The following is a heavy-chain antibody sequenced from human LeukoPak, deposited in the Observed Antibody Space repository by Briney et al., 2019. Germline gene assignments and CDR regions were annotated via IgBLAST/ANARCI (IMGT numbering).Heavy chain of an antibody. CDR2: ISWDGGST. V-gene: IGHV3-43*01. CDR3: AKDDSGSYYGDAFDI. Sequence: GGSLTLSCAASGFTFDDYTMHWVRQAPGQGLEWVSLISWDGGSTYYADSVKGRFTISRDNSKNSLYLQMNSLRTEDTALYYCAKDDSGSYYGDAFDIWGQGTMVAVSS. D-gene: IGHD1-26*01. J-gene: IGHJ3*02. CDR1: GFTFDDYT.